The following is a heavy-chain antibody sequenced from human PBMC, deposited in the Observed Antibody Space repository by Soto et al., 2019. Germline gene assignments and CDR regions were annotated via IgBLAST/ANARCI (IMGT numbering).Heavy chain of an antibody. CDR3: ARYSYGLDY. CDR1: GGSISIYY. J-gene: IGHJ4*02. D-gene: IGHD5-18*01. CDR2: IYYSGST. V-gene: IGHV4-59*01. Sequence: PSETLSLTCTVSGGSISIYYWSWIRQPPGKGLEWIGYIYYSGSTNYNPSLKSRVTISVDTSKNQFSLKLSSVTAADTAVYYCARYSYGLDYWGQGTLVTVSS.